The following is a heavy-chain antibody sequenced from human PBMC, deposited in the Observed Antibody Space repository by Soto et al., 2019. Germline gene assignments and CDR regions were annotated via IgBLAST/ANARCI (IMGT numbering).Heavy chain of an antibody. V-gene: IGHV1-18*01. D-gene: IGHD3-22*01. CDR2: ISAYNGNT. CDR3: ARPYYYDSSAPFDY. CDR1: GYTFTSYG. J-gene: IGHJ4*02. Sequence: ASVKVSCKASGYTFTSYGISWVRQAPGQGLEWMGWISAYNGNTNYAQKLQGRVTMTTDTSTSTAYMELRSLRSDDTAVYYCARPYYYDSSAPFDYWGQGTPVTVSS.